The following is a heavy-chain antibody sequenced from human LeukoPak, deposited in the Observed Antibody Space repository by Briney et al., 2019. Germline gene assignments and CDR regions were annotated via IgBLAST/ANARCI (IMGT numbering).Heavy chain of an antibody. CDR3: AKHRMWLVGLES. V-gene: IGHV4-39*01. CDR1: GVSISSDNY. Sequence: LETLSLTCIVSGVSISSDNYWGWIRQSPGKGLELIGSVHFSGATHYNPSLKSRVAITLDTSKNQFSLKLNSVTAADTAIYYCAKHRMWLVGLESWGQGTLVTVSS. CDR2: VHFSGAT. D-gene: IGHD6-19*01. J-gene: IGHJ1*01.